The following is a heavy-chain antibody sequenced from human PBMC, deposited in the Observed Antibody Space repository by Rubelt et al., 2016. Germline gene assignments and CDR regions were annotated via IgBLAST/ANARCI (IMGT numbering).Heavy chain of an antibody. Sequence: QLVESGGGVVQPGKSLRLACAASGFTFSNYGMHWVRQAPGQGLEWVALIWYDGSNKYYADSVKGRFTISRDISKSTVYLQMSSLRADDTAVYYCARASGSYGGAFDIWGQGTMVTVSS. V-gene: IGHV3-33*01. J-gene: IGHJ3*02. CDR1: GFTFSNYG. CDR3: ARASGSYGGAFDI. CDR2: IWYDGSNK. D-gene: IGHD1-26*01.